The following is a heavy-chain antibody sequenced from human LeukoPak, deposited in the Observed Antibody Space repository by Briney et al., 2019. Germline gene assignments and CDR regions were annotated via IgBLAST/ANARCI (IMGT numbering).Heavy chain of an antibody. Sequence: GGSLRLSCATSGFTFSRYGMHWVRQAPGKGLEWVAVISYDGSNKYYADSVKGRFTISRDNSKNTLYLQMNSLRAEDTAVYYCARSGGIWFGELFEAFDIWGQGTMVTVSS. V-gene: IGHV3-30*19. CDR1: GFTFSRYG. J-gene: IGHJ3*02. D-gene: IGHD3-10*01. CDR3: ARSGGIWFGELFEAFDI. CDR2: ISYDGSNK.